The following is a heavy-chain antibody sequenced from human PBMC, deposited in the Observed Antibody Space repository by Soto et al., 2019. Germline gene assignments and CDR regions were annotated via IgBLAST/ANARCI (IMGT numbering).Heavy chain of an antibody. CDR2: IIPIFGTA. CDR1: GGTFSSYA. J-gene: IGHJ3*02. CDR3: ARVLHIVYDAFDI. D-gene: IGHD2-15*01. V-gene: IGHV1-69*13. Sequence: SVKVSCKASGGTFSSYAVSWVRQAPGQGLEWMGGIIPIFGTANYAQKFQGRVTITADESTSTAYMELSSLRSEDTAVYYCARVLHIVYDAFDIWGQGTMVTVSS.